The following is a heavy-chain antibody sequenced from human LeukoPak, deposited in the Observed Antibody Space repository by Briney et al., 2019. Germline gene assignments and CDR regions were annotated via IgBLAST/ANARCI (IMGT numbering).Heavy chain of an antibody. CDR1: GYTFTSDY. V-gene: IGHV1-46*01. CDR3: ARHKEVGDYYYFDY. Sequence: ASVKVSCKASGYTFTSDYMHWVRQAPGQGLEWMGIINPSGGSTSYTQKFQGRVTMTRDTSTTTVYMELSSLRSQDTAVYYCARHKEVGDYYYFDYWGQGTLVTVSS. CDR2: INPSGGST. J-gene: IGHJ4*02. D-gene: IGHD2/OR15-2a*01.